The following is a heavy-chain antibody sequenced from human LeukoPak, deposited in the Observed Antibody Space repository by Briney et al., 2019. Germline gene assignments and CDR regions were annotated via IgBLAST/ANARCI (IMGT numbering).Heavy chain of an antibody. J-gene: IGHJ4*02. CDR2: IIPILGIA. Sequence: GSSVKVSCKASGGTFSSYAISWVRQAPGQGLEWMGRIIPILGIANYAQKFQGRVTITADKSTSTAYMELSSLRSEDTAVCYCARAVPSIAAAGTLYFDYWGQGTLVTVSS. D-gene: IGHD6-13*01. V-gene: IGHV1-69*04. CDR3: ARAVPSIAAAGTLYFDY. CDR1: GGTFSSYA.